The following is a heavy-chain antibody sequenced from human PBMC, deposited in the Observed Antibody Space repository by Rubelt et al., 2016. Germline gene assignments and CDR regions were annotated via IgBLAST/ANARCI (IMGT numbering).Heavy chain of an antibody. D-gene: IGHD1-14*01. CDR3: ASNLAQVAR. Sequence: RGLEWVSVIYIGGYTYYADSVKGRFSISRDNAKNTLYLQMNSLRAEDTAVYYCASNLAQVARWGQGSLVTVSS. J-gene: IGHJ4*02. V-gene: IGHV3-66*01. CDR2: IYIGGYT.